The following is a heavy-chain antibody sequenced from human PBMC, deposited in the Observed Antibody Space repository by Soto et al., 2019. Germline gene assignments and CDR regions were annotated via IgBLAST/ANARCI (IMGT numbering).Heavy chain of an antibody. D-gene: IGHD7-27*01. CDR1: GGTFNSFG. CDR3: AIEVWGRGGYYLDS. CDR2: IIPVFGTT. J-gene: IGHJ4*02. Sequence: QVHVVQSGAEVKKPGSSVKVTCKAFGGTFNSFGINWVRQAPGQGLEWMGGIIPVFGTTKYAQKFRDRVTLVADGSTSTSYMELSSLTSEDTAVYYFAIEVWGRGGYYLDSWGQGTLVTVSS. V-gene: IGHV1-69*01.